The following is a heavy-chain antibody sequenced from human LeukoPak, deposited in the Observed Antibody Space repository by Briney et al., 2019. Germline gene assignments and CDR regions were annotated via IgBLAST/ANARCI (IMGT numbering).Heavy chain of an antibody. V-gene: IGHV1-18*01. CDR2: ISAYNGNT. J-gene: IGHJ4*02. D-gene: IGHD2-15*01. CDR1: GDTFTRYG. CDR3: ARVLCSGGSCYYYDY. Sequence: ASVNVSSKPAGDTFTRYGISWVPQTPGQGLECMGWISAYNGNTNYAQKLQGRVTMTTDTSTSTAYMELRSLRSDAPAVYYCARVLCSGGSCYYYDYWGQGTLVTVSS.